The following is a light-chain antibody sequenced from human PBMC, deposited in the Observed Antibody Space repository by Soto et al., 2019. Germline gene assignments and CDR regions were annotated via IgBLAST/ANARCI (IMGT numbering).Light chain of an antibody. Sequence: QSALTQPPSASGSPGQSVTISCTGTRSDVGGYNYVSWYQQHPGKAPKLMSYEVSKRPSGVPDRFSGSKSGNTASLTVSGLQAVDEADYYCSSYAGSYVFGTGTKVTVL. V-gene: IGLV2-8*01. CDR3: SSYAGSYV. J-gene: IGLJ1*01. CDR1: RSDVGGYNY. CDR2: EVS.